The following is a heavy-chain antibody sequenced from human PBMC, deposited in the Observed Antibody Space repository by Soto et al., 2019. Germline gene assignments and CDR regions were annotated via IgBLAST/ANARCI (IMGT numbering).Heavy chain of an antibody. CDR3: ARRLWSGVTGDY. CDR1: GGSFSGYY. Sequence: TSETLSLTCAVYGGSFSGYYWSWIRQPPGKGLEWIGEINHSGSTNYNPSLKSRVTISVDTSKNQFSLKLSSVTAADTAVYYCARRLWSGVTGDYWGQGTLVTVSS. CDR2: INHSGST. D-gene: IGHD2-21*02. V-gene: IGHV4-34*01. J-gene: IGHJ4*02.